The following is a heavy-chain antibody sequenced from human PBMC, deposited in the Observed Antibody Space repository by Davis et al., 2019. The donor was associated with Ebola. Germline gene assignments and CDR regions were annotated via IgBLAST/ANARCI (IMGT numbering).Heavy chain of an antibody. D-gene: IGHD4-23*01. J-gene: IGHJ3*02. CDR1: GFRFSSYV. Sequence: GGSLRLSCVASGFRFSSYVMGWVRQAPGKGLEWVSRIGGSGDTADYGDSVRGRFTISRDNSKNTLYLQMNSLRAEDTAVYYCARDRVRWYSHDAFDIWGQGTMVTVSS. CDR3: ARDRVRWYSHDAFDI. V-gene: IGHV3-23*01. CDR2: IGGSGDTA.